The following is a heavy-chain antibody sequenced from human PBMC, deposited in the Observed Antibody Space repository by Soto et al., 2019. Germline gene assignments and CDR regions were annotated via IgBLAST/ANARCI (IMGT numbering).Heavy chain of an antibody. J-gene: IGHJ6*02. D-gene: IGHD1-1*01. CDR2: IHHGRST. V-gene: IGHV4-39*01. CDR3: ARHVVRDSTEHGLLEPIGYYFYGMDV. Sequence: SETLSLTCTVSGASISSTSHNWGWIRQPPGRELEWIGSIHHGRSTYYNPSLKSRASVSVARSKNQVALKLSSVTAADTAAYFCARHVVRDSTEHGLLEPIGYYFYGMDVWGQRATVTVSS. CDR1: GASISSTSHN.